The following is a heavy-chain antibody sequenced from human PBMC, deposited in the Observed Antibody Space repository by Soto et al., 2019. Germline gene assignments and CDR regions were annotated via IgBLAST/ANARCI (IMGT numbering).Heavy chain of an antibody. CDR2: ISGSGGST. V-gene: IGHV3-23*01. CDR3: ANLGGIAARPSYYYYYMDV. CDR1: GFTFSSYA. D-gene: IGHD6-6*01. J-gene: IGHJ6*03. Sequence: EVQLLESGGGLVQPGGSLRLSCAASGFTFSSYAMRWVRQAPGKGLEWVSAISGSGGSTYYADSVKGRFTISRDNSKNTLYLQMNSLRAEDTAVYYCANLGGIAARPSYYYYYMDVWGKGTTVTVSS.